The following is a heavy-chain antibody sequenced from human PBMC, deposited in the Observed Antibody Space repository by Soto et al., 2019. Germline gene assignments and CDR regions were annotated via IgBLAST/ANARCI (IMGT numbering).Heavy chain of an antibody. CDR3: ARGRLGSSWSDFDY. Sequence: GGSLRLSCAASGFTFSSYGMHWVRQAPGKGLEWVAVIWYDGSNKYYADSVKGRFTISRDNSKNTLYLQMNSLRAEDTAVYYCARGRLGSSWSDFDYWGQGTMVTVSS. CDR1: GFTFSSYG. V-gene: IGHV3-33*01. CDR2: IWYDGSNK. D-gene: IGHD6-13*01. J-gene: IGHJ4*02.